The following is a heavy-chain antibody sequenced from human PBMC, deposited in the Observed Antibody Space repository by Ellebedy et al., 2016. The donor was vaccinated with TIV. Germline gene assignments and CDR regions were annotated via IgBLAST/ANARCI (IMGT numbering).Heavy chain of an antibody. CDR2: IHPSGGRT. D-gene: IGHD4-17*01. CDR3: ARDSERGDDGWFDP. V-gene: IGHV1-46*01. Sequence: ASVKVSXKTSGYSFTSYYMHWVRHAPGQGLEWMGLIHPSGGRTSYAQEFQGRVILTRDTSTRTFYMELYSLRSEDTAVYYCARDSERGDDGWFDPWGQGTLVTVSS. CDR1: GYSFTSYY. J-gene: IGHJ5*02.